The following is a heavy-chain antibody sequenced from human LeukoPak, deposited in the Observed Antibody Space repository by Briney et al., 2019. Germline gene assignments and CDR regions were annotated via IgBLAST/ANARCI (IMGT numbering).Heavy chain of an antibody. D-gene: IGHD2-2*01. CDR1: GFSLSTSGVG. CDR2: IYWNDDK. V-gene: IGHV2-5*01. CDR3: AHGLVPSSTSCGKNFDY. J-gene: IGHJ4*02. Sequence: SGPTLVKPTQTLTLTCTFSGFSLSTSGVGVGWIRQPPGKALEWLALIYWNDDKRYSPSLKSRLTITKDTSKNQVVLTMTNMDPVDTATYYYAHGLVPSSTSCGKNFDYWGQGTLVTVSS.